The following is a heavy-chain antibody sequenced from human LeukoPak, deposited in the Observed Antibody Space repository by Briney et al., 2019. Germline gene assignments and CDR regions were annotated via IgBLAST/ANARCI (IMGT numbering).Heavy chain of an antibody. D-gene: IGHD4-23*01. CDR2: IYYSGST. J-gene: IGHJ4*02. Sequence: PSETLSLTCTVSGGSISSSSYYWGWIRQPPGKGLEWIGSIYYSGSTYYNPSLKSRVTISVDTSKNQFSLKLSSVTAADTAVYYCARLPGGNELLFDYWGKGTLVTVSS. V-gene: IGHV4-39*01. CDR3: ARLPGGNELLFDY. CDR1: GGSISSSSYY.